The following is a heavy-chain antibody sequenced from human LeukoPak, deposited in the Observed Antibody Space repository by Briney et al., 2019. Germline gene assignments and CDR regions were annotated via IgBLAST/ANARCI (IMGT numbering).Heavy chain of an antibody. D-gene: IGHD3-22*01. CDR1: GYTFTSYG. CDR3: ARVPYTTMIVVVISHFDY. J-gene: IGHJ4*02. V-gene: IGHV1-18*01. CDR2: ISAYNGNT. Sequence: ASVKVSCKASGYTFTSYGISWVRQAPGQGLDWMGWISAYNGNTNYAQKLQGRVTMTTEPYTSTAYMELRSLRSDDTAVYYCARVPYTTMIVVVISHFDYWGQGTLVTVSS.